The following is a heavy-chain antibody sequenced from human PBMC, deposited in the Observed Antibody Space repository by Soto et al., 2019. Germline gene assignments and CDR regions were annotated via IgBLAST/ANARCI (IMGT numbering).Heavy chain of an antibody. CDR1: AYTFISYG. D-gene: IGHD3-22*01. Sequence: ASVKVSCKASAYTFISYGISWVRQAPGQGLEWMGWISAYNGNTNYAQKLQGRVTMTTDTSTSTAYMELRSLRSDDTAVYYCATQLDYDSSGYFHWGQGTLVTVSS. CDR3: ATQLDYDSSGYFH. V-gene: IGHV1-18*01. J-gene: IGHJ4*02. CDR2: ISAYNGNT.